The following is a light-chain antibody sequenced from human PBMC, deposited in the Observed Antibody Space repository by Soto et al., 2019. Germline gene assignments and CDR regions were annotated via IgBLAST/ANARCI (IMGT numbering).Light chain of an antibody. Sequence: EIVLTQSPGTLSLSPGERATLSCRASQSVSSSFLAWYQQKPGQAPRLLIHGASSRATGIPDRFSGSGSGTDFTLTISRLEPEDFAVYYCQQFGGSPPYTFGQGTKVDIK. J-gene: IGKJ2*01. CDR2: GAS. CDR3: QQFGGSPPYT. V-gene: IGKV3-20*01. CDR1: QSVSSSF.